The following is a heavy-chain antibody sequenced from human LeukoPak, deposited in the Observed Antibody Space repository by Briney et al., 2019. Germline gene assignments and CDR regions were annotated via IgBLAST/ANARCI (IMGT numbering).Heavy chain of an antibody. CDR3: ASIFDYGDYPYYYYNMDV. D-gene: IGHD4-17*01. CDR1: GFTFSSYA. Sequence: PGGSLRLSCAASGFTFSSYAMSWVRQAPGKGLEWVSAISGSGGSTYYADSVKGRFTISRDNSKNTLYLQMNSLRAEDTAVYYCASIFDYGDYPYYYYNMDVWGPGTTVTVSS. J-gene: IGHJ6*02. V-gene: IGHV3-23*01. CDR2: ISGSGGST.